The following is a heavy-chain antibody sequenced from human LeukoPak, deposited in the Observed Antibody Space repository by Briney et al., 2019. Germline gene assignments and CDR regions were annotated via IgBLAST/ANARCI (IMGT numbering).Heavy chain of an antibody. D-gene: IGHD6-19*01. CDR3: ARYSSGWVDY. Sequence: ASVKVSCKASGYTFTSYGISWVRQAPGQGLEWMGWINPNSGGTNYAQKFQGRVTMTRDTSISTAYMELSRLRSDDTAVYYCARYSSGWVDYWGQGTLVTVSS. V-gene: IGHV1-2*02. CDR1: GYTFTSYG. CDR2: INPNSGGT. J-gene: IGHJ4*02.